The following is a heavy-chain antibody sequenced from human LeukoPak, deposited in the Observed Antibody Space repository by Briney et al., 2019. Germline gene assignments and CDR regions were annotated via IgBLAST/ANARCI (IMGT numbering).Heavy chain of an antibody. CDR1: GGSISSSYDQ. J-gene: IGHJ4*02. V-gene: IGHV4-39*01. Sequence: SQALSLTCAVSGGSISSSYDQWVWIRQPPAKGLEWIGSIYYSGSSYNSPSLKSRVTISFDTSKNQFSLKLTSVTAADAGIYYCATRKTGDFHHWGQGTLVTVSS. CDR2: IYYSGSS. D-gene: IGHD1-14*01. CDR3: ATRKTGDFHH.